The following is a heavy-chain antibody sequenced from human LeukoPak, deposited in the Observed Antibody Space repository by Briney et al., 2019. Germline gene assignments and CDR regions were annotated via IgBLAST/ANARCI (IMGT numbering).Heavy chain of an antibody. CDR2: ISAYNGNT. D-gene: IGHD3-22*01. J-gene: IGHJ5*02. Sequence: ASVKVSCKASGYTFTSYGISWVRQAPGQGLEWMGWISAYNGNTNYAQKLQGRVTMTTDASTSTAYMELRSLRSDDTAVYYCARTPHYYDSSGYWYNWFDPWGQGTLVTVSS. CDR1: GYTFTSYG. V-gene: IGHV1-18*01. CDR3: ARTPHYYDSSGYWYNWFDP.